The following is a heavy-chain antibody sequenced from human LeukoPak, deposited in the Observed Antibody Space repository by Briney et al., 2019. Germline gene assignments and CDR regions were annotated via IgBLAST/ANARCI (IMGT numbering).Heavy chain of an antibody. J-gene: IGHJ4*02. CDR1: GFTFSSYA. CDR3: ARTGMTTPPFDY. Sequence: GGSLRLSCAASGFTFSSYAMHWVRQAPGKGLEWVAVISYDGSNKYYADSVKGRFTISRDNSKNTLYLQMNSLRAEDTAVYYCARTGMTTPPFDYWGQGTLVTVSS. CDR2: ISYDGSNK. D-gene: IGHD4-11*01. V-gene: IGHV3-30-3*01.